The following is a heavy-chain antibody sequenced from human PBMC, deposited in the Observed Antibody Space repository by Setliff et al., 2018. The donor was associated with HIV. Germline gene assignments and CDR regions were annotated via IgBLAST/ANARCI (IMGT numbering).Heavy chain of an antibody. D-gene: IGHD6-13*01. J-gene: IGHJ5*02. CDR3: ARRSGQQLVRGAMDWFDP. CDR2: IDPGDSDT. CDR1: GYSFTHYW. V-gene: IGHV5-51*01. Sequence: PGESLKISCKGSGYSFTHYWIGWVRQMPGKGLAWMGFIDPGDSDTRYSPSFQGQVTISADKSISTAYLQWSSLRASDTAMYYCARRSGQQLVRGAMDWFDPWGQGTLVTVSS.